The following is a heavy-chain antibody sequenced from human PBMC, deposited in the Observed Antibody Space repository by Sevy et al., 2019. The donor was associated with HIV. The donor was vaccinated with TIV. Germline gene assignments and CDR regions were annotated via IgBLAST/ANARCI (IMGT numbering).Heavy chain of an antibody. V-gene: IGHV1-69*13. CDR2: IIPIFGTP. CDR1: GDTFSTYG. J-gene: IGHJ3*02. D-gene: IGHD7-27*01. Sequence: ASVKVSCKASGDTFSTYGLSWVRQAPGQGLEWMGGIIPIFGTPNYAQKFQGRVTITADESASTADMELSRLRSEDTALYYCAREGGVATTGDHDAFDIWGHGTLVTVSS. CDR3: AREGGVATTGDHDAFDI.